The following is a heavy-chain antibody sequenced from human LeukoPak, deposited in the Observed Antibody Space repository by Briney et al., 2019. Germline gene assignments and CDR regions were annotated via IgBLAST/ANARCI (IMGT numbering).Heavy chain of an antibody. CDR3: ARGLCSSTSCYTTDFDY. CDR2: ISYDGSNK. V-gene: IGHV3-30-3*01. D-gene: IGHD2-2*02. J-gene: IGHJ4*02. Sequence: GRSLRLSCAASGFTFSSYAMHWVRQAPGKGLEWVAVISYDGSNKYYADSVKGRFTISRDNSKNTLYLQMNSLRAEETAVYYCARGLCSSTSCYTTDFDYWGQGTLVTVSS. CDR1: GFTFSSYA.